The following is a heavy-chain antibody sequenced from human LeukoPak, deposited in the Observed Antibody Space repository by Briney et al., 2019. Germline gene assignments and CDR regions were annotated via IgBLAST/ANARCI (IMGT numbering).Heavy chain of an antibody. CDR1: GFTFSSYW. V-gene: IGHV3-74*01. Sequence: HSGGSLRLSCAASGFTFSSYWMSWVRQAPGKGPMWVSRICPDGAVTNYADSVKARFSISRDNARNTVYLQMNSLRAEDTAVYYCVRDFRSADYWGQGTLVTVSS. CDR2: ICPDGAVT. CDR3: VRDFRSADY. J-gene: IGHJ4*02.